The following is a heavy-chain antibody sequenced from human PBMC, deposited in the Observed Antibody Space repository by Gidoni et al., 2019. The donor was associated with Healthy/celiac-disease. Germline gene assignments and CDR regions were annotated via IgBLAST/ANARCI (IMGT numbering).Heavy chain of an antibody. D-gene: IGHD6-13*01. CDR2: ISWNSGSI. J-gene: IGHJ4*02. Sequence: EVQLVASGGGLVQPGRSLRLSCAASGFTFDDYAMHWVRQAPGKGLEWVSGISWNSGSIGYADSVKGRFTISRDNAKNSLYLQMNSLRAEDTALYYCAKGQFSAAAAAFDYWGQGTLVTVSS. CDR1: GFTFDDYA. V-gene: IGHV3-9*01. CDR3: AKGQFSAAAAAFDY.